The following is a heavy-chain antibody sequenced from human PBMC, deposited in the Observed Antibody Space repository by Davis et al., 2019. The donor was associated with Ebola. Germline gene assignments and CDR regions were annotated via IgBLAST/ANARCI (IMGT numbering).Heavy chain of an antibody. CDR2: IYGGDT. Sequence: GGSLRLSCDASGFTVRNTHMSWVRQAPGKGLEWVSGIYGGDTHYADSVKGRFTISRDNSKNTLYLQMNSLRAEDTAVYYCAKDGLVGALDYWGQGTLVTVSS. CDR1: GFTVRNTH. D-gene: IGHD1-26*01. CDR3: AKDGLVGALDY. J-gene: IGHJ4*02. V-gene: IGHV3-53*05.